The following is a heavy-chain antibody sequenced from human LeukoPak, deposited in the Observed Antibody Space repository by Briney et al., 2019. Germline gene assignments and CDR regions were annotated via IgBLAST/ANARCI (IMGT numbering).Heavy chain of an antibody. J-gene: IGHJ4*02. CDR3: ARQRTAMVRGIAKRGDFDY. D-gene: IGHD3-10*01. V-gene: IGHV1-18*01. Sequence: ASVKVSCKASGYTFTIYDISWVRQAPGQGFEWMGWISGNSGNTHSAQKFQVRVTMTTDTSTSTAYMELGSLRSDDTAVYYCARQRTAMVRGIAKRGDFDYWGQGTQVTVSS. CDR1: GYTFTIYD. CDR2: ISGNSGNT.